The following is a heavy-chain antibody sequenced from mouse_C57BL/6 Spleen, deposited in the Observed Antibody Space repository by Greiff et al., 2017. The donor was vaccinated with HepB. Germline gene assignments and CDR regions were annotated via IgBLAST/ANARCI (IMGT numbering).Heavy chain of an antibody. Sequence: VQLKESGPVLVKPGASVNMSCKASGYTFTDYYMNWVKQSHGKSLEWIGVINPYNGGTSYNQKFKGKATLTVDKSSSTAYMELNSLTSEDSAVYYCARRHYDYDGFYAMDYWGQGTSVTVSS. D-gene: IGHD2-4*01. CDR1: GYTFTDYY. CDR2: INPYNGGT. V-gene: IGHV1-19*01. CDR3: ARRHYDYDGFYAMDY. J-gene: IGHJ4*01.